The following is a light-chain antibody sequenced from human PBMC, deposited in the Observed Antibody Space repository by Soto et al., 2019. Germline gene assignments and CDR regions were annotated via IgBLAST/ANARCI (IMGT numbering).Light chain of an antibody. V-gene: IGKV2-30*01. CDR1: QGLTYSDGITY. CDR2: RVS. Sequence: VVMTQYPLSLPVTLGQPASISCRSSQGLTYSDGITYLHSFQQRPGQSPRRLIYRVSSRDSGVPDRFSGSGSGTDFTVKISRVEDEDVGVYYCIQSIHWPPYTFGQGTRLEIK. J-gene: IGKJ2*01. CDR3: IQSIHWPPYT.